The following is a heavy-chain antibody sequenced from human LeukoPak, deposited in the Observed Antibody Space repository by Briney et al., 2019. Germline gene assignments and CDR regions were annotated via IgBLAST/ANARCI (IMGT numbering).Heavy chain of an antibody. CDR1: GFTFSSYG. Sequence: GGSLRLSCAASGFTFSSYGMHWVRQAPGKGLEWVAVISYDGSNKYYADSVKGRFTIPRDNSKNTLYLQMNSLRAEDTAVYYCAKGLCSGGSCYSPYFDYWGQGTLVTVSS. CDR2: ISYDGSNK. V-gene: IGHV3-30*18. J-gene: IGHJ4*02. D-gene: IGHD2-15*01. CDR3: AKGLCSGGSCYSPYFDY.